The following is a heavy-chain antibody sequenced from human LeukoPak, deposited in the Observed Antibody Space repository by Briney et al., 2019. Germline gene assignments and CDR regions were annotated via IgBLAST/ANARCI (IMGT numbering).Heavy chain of an antibody. V-gene: IGHV1-69*05. CDR3: ARVIGGYDTNFDY. Sequence: SVKVSCKASGGTFSSYAISWVRQAPGQGLEWMGGIIPIFGTANYAQKFQGRVTITTDESTSTAYMELSSLRSEDTAVYYCARVIGGYDTNFDYWGQGTLVTVSS. CDR1: GGTFSSYA. CDR2: IIPIFGTA. D-gene: IGHD5-12*01. J-gene: IGHJ4*02.